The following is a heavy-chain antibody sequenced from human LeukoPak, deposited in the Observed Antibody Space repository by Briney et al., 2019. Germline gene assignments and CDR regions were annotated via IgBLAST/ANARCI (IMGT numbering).Heavy chain of an antibody. Sequence: GGSLRLSCAASGFTFSSYSMNWVRQAPGKGLEWVSSISSSSSYIYYADSVKGRFTISRDNAKNALYLQMNSLRAEDTAVYYCACTYYYDEPGPGYWGQGTLVTVSS. CDR3: ACTYYYDEPGPGY. J-gene: IGHJ4*02. D-gene: IGHD3-22*01. V-gene: IGHV3-21*01. CDR1: GFTFSSYS. CDR2: ISSSSSYI.